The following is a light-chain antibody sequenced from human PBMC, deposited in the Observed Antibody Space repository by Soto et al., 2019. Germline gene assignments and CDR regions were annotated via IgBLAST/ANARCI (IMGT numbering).Light chain of an antibody. CDR1: QSVSSN. J-gene: IGKJ1*01. CDR3: QQYNNWPPWT. Sequence: EIVMTQSPATLSVSPGESATLSCRASQSVSSNLAWYQQKPGQAPRLLIYGASTRATGIPARFSGSESGTEFTLTISSLQSEDFAVYYWQQYNNWPPWTFGQGTKVEIK. V-gene: IGKV3-15*01. CDR2: GAS.